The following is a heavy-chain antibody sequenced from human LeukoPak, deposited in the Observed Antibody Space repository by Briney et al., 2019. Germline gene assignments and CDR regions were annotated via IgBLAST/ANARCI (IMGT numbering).Heavy chain of an antibody. D-gene: IGHD3-16*01. J-gene: IGHJ5*02. CDR3: ARGGRPIMITSGGEGAFDP. Sequence: GSSVKVSCKASGGTFSSYAISWVRQAPGQGLEWMGGIIPIFGTANYAQKFQGRVTITADESTGTAYMELSSLRSEDTAVYYCARGGRPIMITSGGEGAFDPWGQGTLVTVSS. V-gene: IGHV1-69*01. CDR1: GGTFSSYA. CDR2: IIPIFGTA.